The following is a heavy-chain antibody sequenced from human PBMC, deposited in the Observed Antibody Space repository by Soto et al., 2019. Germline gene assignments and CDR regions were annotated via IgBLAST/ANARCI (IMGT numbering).Heavy chain of an antibody. J-gene: IGHJ4*02. V-gene: IGHV4-31*11. CDR3: ARSRRPRTIEVETPPNY. Sequence: QVQLQESGPGLVKPSQTLSLTCDVSGDSISSGGHYWMWIRQQPGKGLEWIGYIYYTGSTTYNPSLKSRVTISVDTAKKQFSLQLTSVTAADTAMYYCARSRRPRTIEVETPPNYWGQGTLVTVSS. D-gene: IGHD2-15*01. CDR1: GDSISSGGHY. CDR2: IYYTGST.